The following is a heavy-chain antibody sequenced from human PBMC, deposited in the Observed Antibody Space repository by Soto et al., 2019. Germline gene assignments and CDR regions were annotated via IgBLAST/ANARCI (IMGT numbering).Heavy chain of an antibody. D-gene: IGHD6-19*01. CDR3: ARMEGGAVAGTVQTVDGGMDV. CDR1: GGTFSSYA. J-gene: IGHJ6*02. CDR2: IIPIFGTA. V-gene: IGHV1-69*13. Sequence: GASVKVSCKASGGTFSSYAISWVRQAPGQELEWMGGIIPIFGTANYAQKFQGRVTIAADESTSTAYMELSSLRSEDTAAYYCARMEGGAVAGTVQTVDGGMDVWGQGTTVTVSS.